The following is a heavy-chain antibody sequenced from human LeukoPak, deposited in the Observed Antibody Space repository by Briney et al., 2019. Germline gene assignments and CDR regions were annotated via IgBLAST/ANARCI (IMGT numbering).Heavy chain of an antibody. CDR1: GYTFTGYY. D-gene: IGHD3-3*01. CDR3: ARLDDFGHVPGDS. Sequence: ASVKVSCKASGYTFTGYYMHWVRQAPGQGLEWMGWINPNSGGTNYAQKFQGRVTMTRDTSISTAYMELSRLRSDDTAVYYCARLDDFGHVPGDSWGQGTLVTVSS. V-gene: IGHV1-2*02. CDR2: INPNSGGT. J-gene: IGHJ4*02.